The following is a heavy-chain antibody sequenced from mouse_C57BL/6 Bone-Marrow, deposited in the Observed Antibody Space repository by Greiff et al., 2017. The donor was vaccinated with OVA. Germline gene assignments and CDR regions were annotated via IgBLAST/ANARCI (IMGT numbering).Heavy chain of an antibody. Sequence: EVQLQQSGAELVRPGSSVKMSCKTSGYTFTSYGINWVKQRPGPGLEWIGYFSLGNGYPEYTEKFKGKATLTSDPSSSTAYLQLSILTSEDSAIDICARDETGRGDYWGKGTSVTVSS. CDR2: FSLGNGYP. CDR3: ARDETGRGDY. J-gene: IGHJ4*01. CDR1: GYTFTSYG. V-gene: IGHV1-58*01.